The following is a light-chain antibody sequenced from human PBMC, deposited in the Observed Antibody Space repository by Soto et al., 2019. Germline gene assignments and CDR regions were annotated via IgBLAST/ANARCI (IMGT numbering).Light chain of an antibody. CDR1: SSDIGSYNR. CDR2: EVI. Sequence: QSVLTQPPSVSGSPGQSVTISCTGTSSDIGSYNRVSWYQLPPGTAPKLMIYEVINRPSGVPDRFSGSKSGNTASLTISRLRAEDEADYYCSLYTSSGTYVFGTGTKVTVL. J-gene: IGLJ1*01. V-gene: IGLV2-18*01. CDR3: SLYTSSGTYV.